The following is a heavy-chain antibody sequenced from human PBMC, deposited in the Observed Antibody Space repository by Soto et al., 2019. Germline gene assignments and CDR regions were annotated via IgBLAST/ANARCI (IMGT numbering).Heavy chain of an antibody. CDR1: GGSLKSGGYY. Sequence: SEALSLTCTVSGGSLKSGGYYWSWIRQSPGKGLEWIGYIYSSGSTHYNPSLQNRVTISIDTSKNQVSLKVNSVTAADTAVYYCARDHPHSYGVYYFDYWGQGTPVTVSS. CDR3: ARDHPHSYGVYYFDY. J-gene: IGHJ4*02. CDR2: IYSSGST. V-gene: IGHV4-61*08. D-gene: IGHD5-18*01.